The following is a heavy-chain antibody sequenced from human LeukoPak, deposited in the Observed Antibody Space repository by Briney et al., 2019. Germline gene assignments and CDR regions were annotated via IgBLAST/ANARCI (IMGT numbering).Heavy chain of an antibody. D-gene: IGHD3-16*01. CDR3: ARVPGSLNFDY. J-gene: IGHJ4*02. CDR2: INHSGSA. V-gene: IGHV4-34*01. Sequence: SETLSLTCAVYGGSFSGYYWSWIRQPPGKGLEWIGEINHSGSANYNPSLKSRVTISVDTSKNQFSLKLSSVTAADTAVYYCARVPGSLNFDYWGQGTLVTVSS. CDR1: GGSFSGYY.